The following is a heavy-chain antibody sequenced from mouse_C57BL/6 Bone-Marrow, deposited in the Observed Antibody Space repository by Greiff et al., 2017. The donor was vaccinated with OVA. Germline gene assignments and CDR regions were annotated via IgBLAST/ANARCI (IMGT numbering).Heavy chain of an antibody. CDR3: ARDGITGTGDY. Sequence: EVMLVESGGGLVKPGGSLKLSCAASGFTFSSYAMSWVRQTPEKRLEWVATISDGGSYTYYPDNVKGRFTISRDNAKNNLYLQMSHLKSEDTAMYYCARDGITGTGDYWGQGTTLTVSS. D-gene: IGHD4-1*01. CDR1: GFTFSSYA. J-gene: IGHJ2*01. CDR2: ISDGGSYT. V-gene: IGHV5-4*01.